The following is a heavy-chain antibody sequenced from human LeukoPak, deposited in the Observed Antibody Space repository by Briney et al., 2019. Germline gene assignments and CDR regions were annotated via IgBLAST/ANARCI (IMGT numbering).Heavy chain of an antibody. D-gene: IGHD4-17*01. V-gene: IGHV3-20*01. CDR2: INWNGGST. CDR1: GFTFDDYG. Sequence: GGSLRLSCAASGFTFDDYGMSWVRQAPGKGLEWVSGINWNGGSTGYADSVKGRFTISRDNAKNSLYLQMNSLRAEDTALYHCARDGRGYGDAWLDYYFDYWGQGTLVTVSS. CDR3: ARDGRGYGDAWLDYYFDY. J-gene: IGHJ4*02.